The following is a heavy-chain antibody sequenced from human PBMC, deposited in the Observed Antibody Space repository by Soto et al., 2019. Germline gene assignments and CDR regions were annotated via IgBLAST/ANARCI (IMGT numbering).Heavy chain of an antibody. CDR2: ISYDGSTT. CDR3: EKEDGTTNAFDI. CDR1: GFTFIDYA. V-gene: IGHV3-30-3*01. D-gene: IGHD1-1*01. J-gene: IGHJ3*02. Sequence: QVQLVESGGGVVQPGRSLRLSCAASGFTFIDYAMHWVRQAPGKGLEWVTVISYDGSTTYYADSVKGRFTISRDNSKNTLYLQMNSLSAEETDVYYCEKEDGTTNAFDIWGQGTMVTVSS.